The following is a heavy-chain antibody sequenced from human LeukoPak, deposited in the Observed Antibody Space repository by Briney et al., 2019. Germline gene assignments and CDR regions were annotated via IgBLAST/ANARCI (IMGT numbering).Heavy chain of an antibody. D-gene: IGHD2-2*01. CDR1: GFTFSSYW. CDR3: AKVRGYCSSTSCSLYYFDY. V-gene: IGHV3-7*01. Sequence: GGSLRLSCAASGFTFSSYWMSWVRQAPGKGLEWVANIKQDGSEKYYVDSVKGRFTISRDNAKNSLYLQMNSLRAEDTAVYYCAKVRGYCSSTSCSLYYFDYWGQGTLVTVSS. J-gene: IGHJ4*02. CDR2: IKQDGSEK.